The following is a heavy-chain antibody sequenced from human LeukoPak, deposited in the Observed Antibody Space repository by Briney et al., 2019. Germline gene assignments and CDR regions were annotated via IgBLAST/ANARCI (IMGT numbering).Heavy chain of an antibody. CDR2: INHSGST. D-gene: IGHD3-22*01. Sequence: SETLSLTCAVYGGSFSGYYWSWIRQPPGKGLEWIGEINHSGSTNYNPSLKSRVTISVDTSKNQFSLKLSSVTAADTAVYYCAGFVSSGDSPPYYYDSSGYPPPYYFDYWGQGTLVTVSS. V-gene: IGHV4-34*01. J-gene: IGHJ4*02. CDR1: GGSFSGYY. CDR3: AGFVSSGDSPPYYYDSSGYPPPYYFDY.